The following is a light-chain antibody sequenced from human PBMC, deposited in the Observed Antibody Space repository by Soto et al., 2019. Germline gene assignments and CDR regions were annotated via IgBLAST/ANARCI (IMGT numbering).Light chain of an antibody. V-gene: IGLV3-21*04. J-gene: IGLJ2*01. Sequence: SYELTQPPSVSVAPGKTARITCGGNNIGSKSVQGYQQKPVQAPVLIIYYDSDRPSGITERFSGSNSGNTATLTISRVEAGDEDDYYCQVWDSSSDRDVVFGGGTTLTVL. CDR1: NIGSKS. CDR3: QVWDSSSDRDVV. CDR2: YDS.